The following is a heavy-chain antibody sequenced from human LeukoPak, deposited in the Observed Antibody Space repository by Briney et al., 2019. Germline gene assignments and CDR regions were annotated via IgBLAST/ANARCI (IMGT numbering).Heavy chain of an antibody. D-gene: IGHD3-22*01. J-gene: IGHJ4*02. V-gene: IGHV1-8*01. CDR3: AKDHYYDSSNYHYGRPNLFDY. CDR2: MNPNSGST. CDR1: GYTFTSYD. Sequence: ASVKVSCKASGYTFTSYDINWVRQATGQGLEWMGWMNPNSGSTGYAQKFQGRVTMTRNTSISTAYMELSSLRAEDAAVYYCAKDHYYDSSNYHYGRPNLFDYWGQGTLVTVSS.